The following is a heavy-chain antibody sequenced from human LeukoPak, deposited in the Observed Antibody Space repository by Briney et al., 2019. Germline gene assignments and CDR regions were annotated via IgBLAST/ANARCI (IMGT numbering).Heavy chain of an antibody. CDR2: IRSKANNYAT. CDR3: MAAVDLGSGYWEVY. J-gene: IGHJ4*02. V-gene: IGHV3-73*01. D-gene: IGHD3-22*01. CDR1: GFSFGGSD. Sequence: GGSLRLSCAASGFSFGGSDIHWVRQASGKGLEWVGHIRSKANNYATESSASVKGRFTISRDESKNTAYLQMNSLKTEDTAVYYCMAAVDLGSGYWEVYWGQGTLVTVSS.